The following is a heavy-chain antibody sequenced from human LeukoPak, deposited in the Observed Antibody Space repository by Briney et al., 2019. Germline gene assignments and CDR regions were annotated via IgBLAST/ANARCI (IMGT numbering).Heavy chain of an antibody. Sequence: PSETLSLTCTVSGGSISSDYHWGWVRQPPGKGLEWIGTIPYSGNTDYNPSLRSRVTISVDTSNNQFSLRLGSVTAADTAVYHCARHCCSAPSKRVFDIWGQGTMVTVSS. CDR3: ARHCCSAPSKRVFDI. V-gene: IGHV4-39*01. CDR2: IPYSGNT. CDR1: GGSISSDYH. D-gene: IGHD2-15*01. J-gene: IGHJ3*02.